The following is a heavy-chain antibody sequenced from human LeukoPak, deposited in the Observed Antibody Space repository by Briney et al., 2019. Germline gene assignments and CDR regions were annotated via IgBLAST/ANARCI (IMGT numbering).Heavy chain of an antibody. J-gene: IGHJ4*02. D-gene: IGHD3-3*02. V-gene: IGHV3-7*01. Sequence: GGSLRLSCAASGFTFSSDWMTWVRQAPGKGLEWVDSINQDGNEKYYLDSVKGRFTISRDNARNSLYLQMSSLRADDTAVYYCARDGAFRIYDYWGQGTLVTVSS. CDR2: INQDGNEK. CDR1: GFTFSSDW. CDR3: ARDGAFRIYDY.